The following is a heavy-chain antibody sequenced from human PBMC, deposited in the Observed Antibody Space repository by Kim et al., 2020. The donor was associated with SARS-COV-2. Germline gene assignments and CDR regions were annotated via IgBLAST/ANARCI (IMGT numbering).Heavy chain of an antibody. D-gene: IGHD6-6*01. V-gene: IGHV5-51*01. J-gene: IGHJ4*02. CDR3: ARGSVEYISSSFDY. Sequence: SPSFQGQVTISADKSISTAYLQWSSLKASDTAMYYCARGSVEYISSSFDYWGQGTLVTVSS.